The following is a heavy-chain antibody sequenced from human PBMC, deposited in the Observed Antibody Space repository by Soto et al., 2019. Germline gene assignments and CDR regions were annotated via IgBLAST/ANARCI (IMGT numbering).Heavy chain of an antibody. CDR2: ISWNSGSI. Sequence: EVQLVESGGGLVQPGRSLRLSCAASGFTFDDYAMHWVRQAPGKGLEWVSGISWNSGSIGYADSVKGRFTISRDNAKNSLYPQMNSLRAEDTALYYCAKDRGGRMELIHYWGQGTLVTVSS. J-gene: IGHJ4*02. CDR3: AKDRGGRMELIHY. V-gene: IGHV3-9*01. CDR1: GFTFDDYA. D-gene: IGHD1-7*01.